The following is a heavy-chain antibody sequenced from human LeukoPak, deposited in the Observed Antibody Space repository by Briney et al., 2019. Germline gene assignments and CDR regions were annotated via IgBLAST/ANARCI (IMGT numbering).Heavy chain of an antibody. Sequence: GASVKVSCKASGYTFTSYDINLVRQSTRQGLEWMGWMNPNSGNTGYAQKFQGRVTMTRTTDISTAYMEMSRVRSADTDVYYCARITVVPTTYYYYMDVWGKGTTVTVSS. CDR1: GYTFTSYD. D-gene: IGHD1-20*01. CDR2: MNPNSGNT. CDR3: ARITVVPTTYYYYMDV. V-gene: IGHV1-8*01. J-gene: IGHJ6*03.